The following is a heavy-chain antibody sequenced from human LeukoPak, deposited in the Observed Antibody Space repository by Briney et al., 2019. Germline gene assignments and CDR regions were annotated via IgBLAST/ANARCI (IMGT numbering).Heavy chain of an antibody. Sequence: ASVKVSCKASGYTFTGYYMHWVRQAPGQGLEWMGWINPNSGGTNYARKFQGWVTMTRDTSISTAYMELSRLRSDDTAVYYCASSSSSWYGLSFDYWGQGTLVTVSS. J-gene: IGHJ4*02. V-gene: IGHV1-2*04. CDR3: ASSSSSWYGLSFDY. CDR1: GYTFTGYY. D-gene: IGHD6-13*01. CDR2: INPNSGGT.